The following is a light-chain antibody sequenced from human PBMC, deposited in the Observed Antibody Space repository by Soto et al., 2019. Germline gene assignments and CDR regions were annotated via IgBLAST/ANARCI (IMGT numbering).Light chain of an antibody. J-gene: IGLJ2*01. V-gene: IGLV2-14*01. Sequence: QSALTQPASVSGSPGQSITISCTGTSSDAGAYNYVSWYQQHPGKAPKLMIYDVSNRPSGVSNRFSGSKSGNTASLTISGLQAEDEADYYCYSYTTSSTRVFGGGTKLTVL. CDR2: DVS. CDR1: SSDAGAYNY. CDR3: YSYTTSSTRV.